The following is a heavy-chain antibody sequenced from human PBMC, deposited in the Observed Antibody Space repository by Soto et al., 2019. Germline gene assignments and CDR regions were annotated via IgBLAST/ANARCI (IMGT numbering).Heavy chain of an antibody. CDR1: GDSISSSSYY. CDR3: ARLDYYYSSGFDY. J-gene: IGHJ4*02. V-gene: IGHV4-39*01. Sequence: SETLSLTCAVSGDSISSSSYYWGWIRQPPGKGLEWIGNIYYSGSTYYSPSFKSRVTISVDTSKNQFSLKLSSVTAADTAVYYCARLDYYYSSGFDYWGQGTLVTVSS. D-gene: IGHD3-22*01. CDR2: IYYSGST.